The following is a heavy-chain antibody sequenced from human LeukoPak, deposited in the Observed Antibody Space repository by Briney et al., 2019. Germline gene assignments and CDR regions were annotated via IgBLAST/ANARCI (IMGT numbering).Heavy chain of an antibody. CDR3: ARGGQGYGDYNWFDP. Sequence: PSATLSLTCAVSGGSISSGGYSWSWIRQPPGKGLEWIGYIYHSGSTYYNPSLKSRVTISVDRSKNQFSLKLSSVTAAVTAVYYCARGGQGYGDYNWFDPWGQGTLVTVSS. CDR2: IYHSGST. V-gene: IGHV4-30-2*01. J-gene: IGHJ5*02. CDR1: GGSISSGGYS. D-gene: IGHD4-17*01.